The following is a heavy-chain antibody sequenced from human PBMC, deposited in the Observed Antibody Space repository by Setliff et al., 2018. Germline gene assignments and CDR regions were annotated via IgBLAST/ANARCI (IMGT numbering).Heavy chain of an antibody. CDR1: GGSFSGYY. Sequence: TLSLTCAVYGGSFSGYYWSWIRQPPGKGLEWIGEINHSGSTNYNPSLKSRVTISVDTSKNQFSLKLSSVTAADTAVYYCARSGYYDFWSGFLNDAFDIWGQGTMVTV. J-gene: IGHJ3*02. V-gene: IGHV4-34*01. CDR3: ARSGYYDFWSGFLNDAFDI. D-gene: IGHD3-3*01. CDR2: INHSGST.